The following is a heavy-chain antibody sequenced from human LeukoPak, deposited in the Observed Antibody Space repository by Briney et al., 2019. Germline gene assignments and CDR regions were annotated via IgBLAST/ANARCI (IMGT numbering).Heavy chain of an antibody. D-gene: IGHD2/OR15-2a*01. CDR2: SGSDGST. J-gene: IGHJ4*02. CDR3: AKDSAKKYDDY. CDR1: GFTFSSYA. Sequence: GGSLRLSCAASGFTFSSYAMSWVRQAPGKGLEWVSGSGSDGSTNYADSVKGRFTISRENSKNTLYLQMNSLRAEDTAVYYCAKDSAKKYDDYWGQGTLVTVSS. V-gene: IGHV3-23*01.